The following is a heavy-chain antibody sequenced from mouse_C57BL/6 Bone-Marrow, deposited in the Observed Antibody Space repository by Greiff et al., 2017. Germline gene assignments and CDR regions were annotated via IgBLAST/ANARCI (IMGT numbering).Heavy chain of an antibody. CDR2: ILPGSGST. CDR1: GYTFTGYW. Sequence: QVQLQQSGAELMKPGASVKLSCKATGYTFTGYWIEWVKQRPGHGLEWIGEILPGSGSTTYNEKFKGKATFNADTSSNTAYMQLSSLTTEYSDIYYCARPNYLIPPWFAYWGQGTLVTGSA. CDR3: ARPNYLIPPWFAY. J-gene: IGHJ3*01. V-gene: IGHV1-9*01. D-gene: IGHD5-5*01.